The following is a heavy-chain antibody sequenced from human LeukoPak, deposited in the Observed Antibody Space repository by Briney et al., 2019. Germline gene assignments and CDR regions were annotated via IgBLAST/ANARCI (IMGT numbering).Heavy chain of an antibody. Sequence: EASVKVSCKASGYTFTSYDINWVRQATGQGLEWMGWMNPNSGNTGYAQKFQGRVTMTRNTSISTAYMELSSLRSEDTAVYYCARGQVLLWFGETTYAFDIWGQETMVTVSS. CDR2: MNPNSGNT. CDR3: ARGQVLLWFGETTYAFDI. J-gene: IGHJ3*02. D-gene: IGHD3-10*01. V-gene: IGHV1-8*01. CDR1: GYTFTSYD.